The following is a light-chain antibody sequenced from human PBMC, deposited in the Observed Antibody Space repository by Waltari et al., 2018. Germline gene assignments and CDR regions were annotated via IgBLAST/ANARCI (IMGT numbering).Light chain of an antibody. V-gene: IGKV3-20*01. CDR2: GAS. CDR3: QQVDNYPIFT. CDR1: HSISSRF. J-gene: IGKJ3*01. Sequence: EIVLTQSPDTLSLSPGETATLSCRASHSISSRFLAWYQQKPGQVPRLLIYGASSRATGIPDRFGGSGSGTDFTLTISSLQPEDFATYYCQQVDNYPIFTFGPGTKVDIK.